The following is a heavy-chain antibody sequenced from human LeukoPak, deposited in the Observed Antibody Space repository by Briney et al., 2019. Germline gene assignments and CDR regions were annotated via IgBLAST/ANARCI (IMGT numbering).Heavy chain of an antibody. J-gene: IGHJ4*02. CDR3: ARFSNNHGVKFDY. D-gene: IGHD1-14*01. Sequence: SETLSLTCTVSGGSISSGSSYWTWIRQHPEKGLEWIGYMYYSGTTYYNPSLKSRVTMSVDTSKNQFSLKLDSVTAADTAVYYCARFSNNHGVKFDYWGQGTLVTVSS. V-gene: IGHV4-31*03. CDR1: GGSISSGSSY. CDR2: MYYSGTT.